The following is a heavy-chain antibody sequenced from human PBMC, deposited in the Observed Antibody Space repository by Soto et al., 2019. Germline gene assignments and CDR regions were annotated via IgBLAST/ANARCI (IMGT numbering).Heavy chain of an antibody. Sequence: QVQLQESGPGLVKPSETLSLTCTVSGGSISRYYWSWIRQPPGKGLEWIGYIFYSGSTNYNPPLKSRVTISVDTSKNQSSLKLSSVTAADTAVYYCARRWGGVVDIWGQGTMVTVSS. D-gene: IGHD1-26*01. CDR1: GGSISRYY. CDR3: ARRWGGVVDI. V-gene: IGHV4-59*08. J-gene: IGHJ3*02. CDR2: IFYSGST.